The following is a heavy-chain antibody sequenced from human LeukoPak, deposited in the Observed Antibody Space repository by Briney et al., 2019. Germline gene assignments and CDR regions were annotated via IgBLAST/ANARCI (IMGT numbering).Heavy chain of an antibody. CDR2: IKQDGSEK. J-gene: IGHJ4*02. V-gene: IGHV3-7*01. D-gene: IGHD6-19*01. Sequence: GGSLRLSCAASGFAFSSYWMSWVRQAPGKGLEWVANIKQDGSEKYYVDSVKGRFTISRVNAKNSLYLQMNSLRAEDTAIYYCARGPSSAWSLGYWGQGTLVTVSS. CDR3: ARGPSSAWSLGY. CDR1: GFAFSSYW.